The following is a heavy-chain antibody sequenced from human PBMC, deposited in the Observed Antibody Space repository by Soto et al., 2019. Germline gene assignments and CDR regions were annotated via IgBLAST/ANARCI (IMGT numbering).Heavy chain of an antibody. V-gene: IGHV3-9*01. CDR1: GFTFDDYA. J-gene: IGHJ6*03. D-gene: IGHD6-13*01. CDR3: AKDLSLVLSSSWPMDV. CDR2: ISWNSGSI. Sequence: GGSLRLSCAASGFTFDDYAMHWVRQAPGKGLEWVSGISWNSGSIGYADSVKGRFTISRDNAKNSLYLQMNSLRAEDTALYYCAKDLSLVLSSSWPMDVWGKGTTVTVSS.